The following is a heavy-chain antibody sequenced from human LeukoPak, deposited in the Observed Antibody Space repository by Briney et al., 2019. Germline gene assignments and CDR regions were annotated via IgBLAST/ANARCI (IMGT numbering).Heavy chain of an antibody. CDR1: GFTFSSYW. J-gene: IGHJ4*02. Sequence: PGGSLRLSCAASGFTFSSYWMDRVRQAPGKGLEWVANIKEDGSDKYYGDSVKGRFTISRDNAKNSLYLQMDSLRAEDTALYYCVRDDRAMVRGVPDYWGQGTLVTVSS. V-gene: IGHV3-7*03. CDR2: IKEDGSDK. CDR3: VRDDRAMVRGVPDY. D-gene: IGHD3-10*01.